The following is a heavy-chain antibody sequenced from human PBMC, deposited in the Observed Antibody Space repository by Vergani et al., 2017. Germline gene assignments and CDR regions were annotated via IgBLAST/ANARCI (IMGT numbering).Heavy chain of an antibody. D-gene: IGHD6-6*01. CDR2: VTSSSRSQ. J-gene: IGHJ3*02. CDR1: GFTFSVYS. V-gene: IGHV3-48*01. Sequence: EVQLVESGGGLVQPGGSLRLSCAASGFTFSVYSMNWVRQAPGKGLEWVSYVTSSSRSQSYADSVKGRFTISRDSAKNSLYLQMNSLRAEDTAVYYCAREYSSSSGRAFDIWGQGTKVTVSS. CDR3: AREYSSSSGRAFDI.